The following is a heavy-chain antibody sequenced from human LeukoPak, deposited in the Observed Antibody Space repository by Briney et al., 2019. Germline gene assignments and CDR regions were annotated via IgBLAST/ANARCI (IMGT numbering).Heavy chain of an antibody. CDR2: IYHSGST. V-gene: IGHV4-38-2*02. J-gene: IGHJ5*02. CDR1: GYSISSGYY. Sequence: SETLSLTCTVSGYSISSGYYWGWIRQPPGKGLEWIGSIYHSGSTYYNPSLKSRVTISVDTSKNQFSLKLSSVTAADTAVYYCARHGGLRGVASSPIPNWFDPWGQGTLATVSS. D-gene: IGHD6-13*01. CDR3: ARHGGLRGVASSPIPNWFDP.